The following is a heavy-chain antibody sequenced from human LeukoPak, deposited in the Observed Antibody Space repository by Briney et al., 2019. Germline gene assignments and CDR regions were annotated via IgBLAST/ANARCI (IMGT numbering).Heavy chain of an antibody. CDR1: GFTFSSYW. CDR2: ISYDGTNE. J-gene: IGHJ4*02. Sequence: PGGSLRLSCAASGFTFSSYWMHWVRQAPGKGLEWVAVISYDGTNEYYADSVKGRFTISRGNSKNTLYLQMDSLRVEDTAVYYCARSSTMIQFDYWGQGTLVTVSS. D-gene: IGHD3-22*01. CDR3: ARSSTMIQFDY. V-gene: IGHV3-30-3*01.